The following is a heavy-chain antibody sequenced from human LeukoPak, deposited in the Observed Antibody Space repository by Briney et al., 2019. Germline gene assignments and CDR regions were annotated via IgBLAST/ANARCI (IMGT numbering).Heavy chain of an antibody. V-gene: IGHV1-18*01. J-gene: IGHJ6*02. CDR3: ARGPLTGTRRDYYGMDV. CDR1: GYTFTSYG. Sequence: APVKVSCKASGYTFTSYGISWVRQAPGQGLEWMGWISAYNGNTNYAQKLQGRVTMTTDTSTSTAYMELRSLRSDDTAVYYCARGPLTGTRRDYYGMDVWGQGTTVTVSS. CDR2: ISAYNGNT. D-gene: IGHD1-7*01.